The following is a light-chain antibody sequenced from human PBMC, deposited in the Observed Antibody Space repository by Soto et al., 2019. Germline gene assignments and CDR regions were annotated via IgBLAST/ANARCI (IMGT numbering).Light chain of an antibody. CDR3: QHYYSYPPA. CDR2: AAS. CDR1: QGISSY. V-gene: IGKV1-8*01. J-gene: IGKJ4*01. Sequence: AIRMTQSPSSFSASTGDRVTITCRASQGISSYLAWYQQKPGKAPKLLIYAASTLQSGVPSRFSGSGSGTYFTLTISCLQSEDFATYYCQHYYSYPPAFGGGTKLEIK.